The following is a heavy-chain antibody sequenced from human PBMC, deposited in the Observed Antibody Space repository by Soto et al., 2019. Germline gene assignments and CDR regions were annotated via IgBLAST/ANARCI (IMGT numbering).Heavy chain of an antibody. D-gene: IGHD1-26*01. CDR3: ARSGGSYYFSPPFDY. CDR1: GFTFSSYA. CDR2: ISYDGSNK. J-gene: IGHJ4*02. V-gene: IGHV3-30-3*01. Sequence: GGSLRLSCAASGFTFSSYAMHWVRQAPGKGLEWVAVISYDGSNKYYADSVKGRFTISRDNSKNTLYLQMNSLRAEDTAVYYCARSGGSYYFSPPFDYWGQGTLVTVSS.